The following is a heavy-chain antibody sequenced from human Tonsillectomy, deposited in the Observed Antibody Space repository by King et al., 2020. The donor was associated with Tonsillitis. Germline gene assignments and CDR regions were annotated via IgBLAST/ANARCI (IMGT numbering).Heavy chain of an antibody. J-gene: IGHJ3*02. CDR3: AREAYSSGRCGIFDI. D-gene: IGHD6-19*01. V-gene: IGHV3-30*01. Sequence: VQLVESGGGVVQPGGSLRLSCAASGLTVSASIIHWVRQAPGKGLEWVALIAHDGNSKNYVGTMKGRFTISGDNSQNTVYLQMNSLRADDTAVYYCAREAYSSGRCGIFDIWGQGTKVTVSS. CDR2: IAHDGNSK. CDR1: GLTVSASI.